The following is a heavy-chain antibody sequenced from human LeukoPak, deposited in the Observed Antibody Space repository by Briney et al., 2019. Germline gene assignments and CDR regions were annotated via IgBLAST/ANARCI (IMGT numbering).Heavy chain of an antibody. Sequence: GGSLRLSCAASGFTFSDYYMSWIRQAPGKGLECVSYISSSSTYTNYADSVKGRFTISRDNANNPLYLQMNSLRAEDTAVYYCARVGSGTWFDPWGQGTLVTVSS. CDR3: ARVGSGTWFDP. V-gene: IGHV3-11*06. D-gene: IGHD1-1*01. CDR2: ISSSSTYT. CDR1: GFTFSDYY. J-gene: IGHJ5*02.